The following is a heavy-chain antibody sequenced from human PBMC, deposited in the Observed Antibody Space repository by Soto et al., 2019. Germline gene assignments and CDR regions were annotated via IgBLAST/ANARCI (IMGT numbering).Heavy chain of an antibody. CDR2: IDPSDSYT. J-gene: IGHJ6*02. V-gene: IGHV5-10-1*01. CDR1: GYSFTNNW. CDR3: ARHVRYHGMDV. Sequence: GESLKISFKGSGYSFTNNWISWVRQMPGKGLERMGRIDPSDSYTNYSPSFQGHVTFSADKSISTAYLHWSSLKASDTAMYYCARHVRYHGMDVWGQGTTVTVSS.